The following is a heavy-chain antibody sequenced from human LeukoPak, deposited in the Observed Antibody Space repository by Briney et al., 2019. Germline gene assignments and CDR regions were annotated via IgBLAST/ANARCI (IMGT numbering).Heavy chain of an antibody. V-gene: IGHV3-23*01. CDR3: AKDHGGSGSY. J-gene: IGHJ4*02. CDR1: GCTFSSYG. D-gene: IGHD1-26*01. Sequence: GGTLRLSCAASGCTFSSYGMSWVRQAPGKGLEWVSAISGSGGSTYYADSVKGRFTISRDNSKNTLYLQMNSLRAEDTAVYYCAKDHGGSGSYWGQGTLVTVSS. CDR2: ISGSGGST.